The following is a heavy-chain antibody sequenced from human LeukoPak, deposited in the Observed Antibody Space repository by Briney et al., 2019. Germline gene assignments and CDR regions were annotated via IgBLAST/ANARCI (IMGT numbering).Heavy chain of an antibody. CDR1: AFTFNSAY. CDR3: ATDRPDFLTVYYTVPPH. CDR2: IKTKTDGGPT. V-gene: IGHV3-15*01. J-gene: IGHJ4*02. Sequence: NPGGSLRLSCAASAFTFNSAYMSWVRQAPGKGLEWLGRIKTKTDGGPTDYAAPVKGRFTISRDDSQNTLYLEMNSLKTEDTAVYYWATDRPDFLTVYYTVPPHWGQGTLVTVSS. D-gene: IGHD3-9*01.